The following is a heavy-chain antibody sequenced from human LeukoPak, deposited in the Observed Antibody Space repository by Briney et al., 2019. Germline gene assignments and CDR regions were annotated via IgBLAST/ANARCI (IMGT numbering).Heavy chain of an antibody. CDR3: AKRRGTGGSFDY. D-gene: IGHD1-26*01. V-gene: IGHV3-23*01. CDR2: ISGSGDST. J-gene: IGHJ4*02. CDR1: GFTFSSYG. Sequence: GGTLRLSCAASGFTFSSYGMSWVRQAPGKGLEWVSAISGSGDSTYYADSVKGRFTISRDNSKNTLYLQMNSLRAEDTAVYYCAKRRGTGGSFDYWDQGTLVTVSS.